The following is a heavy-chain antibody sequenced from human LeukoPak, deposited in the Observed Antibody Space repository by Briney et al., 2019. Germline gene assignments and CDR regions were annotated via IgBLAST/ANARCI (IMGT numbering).Heavy chain of an antibody. J-gene: IGHJ4*02. Sequence: SETLSLACTVSGGSIRSGGYYWSWIRQPPGKGLEWIGYIYYIGTTYYNPSLKSRVTISVDRSKNQFSLKLSSVTAADTAVYYCARFQSSGSYSDYWGQGTLVTVPS. D-gene: IGHD3-10*01. CDR3: ARFQSSGSYSDY. V-gene: IGHV4-30-2*01. CDR2: IYYIGTT. CDR1: GGSIRSGGYY.